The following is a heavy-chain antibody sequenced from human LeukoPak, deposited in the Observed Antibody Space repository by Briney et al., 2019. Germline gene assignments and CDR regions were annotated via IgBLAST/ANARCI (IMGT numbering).Heavy chain of an antibody. CDR2: IKEDGSVK. V-gene: IGHV3-7*05. D-gene: IGHD1-26*01. J-gene: IGHJ5*02. CDR3: ARDLGASQHLSWFGP. CDR1: GFTFSSYW. Sequence: GGSLRLPCAASGFTFSSYWMHWVRQAPGKGLERVGNIKEDGSVKYYVDSVKGRFTISRDNAKNSLYLQMNSLRAEDTAVYYCARDLGASQHLSWFGPWGQGTLVTVSS.